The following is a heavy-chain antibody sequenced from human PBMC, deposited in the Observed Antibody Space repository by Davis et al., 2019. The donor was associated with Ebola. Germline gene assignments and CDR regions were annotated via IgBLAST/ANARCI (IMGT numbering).Heavy chain of an antibody. CDR3: AREFGVTRPRYSGSYLVDY. CDR2: IIPILGIA. J-gene: IGHJ4*02. D-gene: IGHD1-26*01. CDR1: GGTFSSYA. Sequence: SVKVSCKASGGTFSSYAISWVRQAPGQGLEWMGRIIPILGIANYAQKFQGRVTITADKSTSTAYMELSSLRSEDTAVYYCAREFGVTRPRYSGSYLVDYWGQGTLVTVSS. V-gene: IGHV1-69*04.